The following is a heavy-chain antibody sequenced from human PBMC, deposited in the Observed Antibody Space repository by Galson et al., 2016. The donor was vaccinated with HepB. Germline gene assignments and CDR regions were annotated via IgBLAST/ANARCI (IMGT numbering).Heavy chain of an antibody. CDR2: IYDSGST. Sequence: TLSLTCTVSGGSIRNGGYSWSWIRQLPGKGLEWIGSIYDSGSTDYNPSLKSRVTISVDTSINQFSLKLTSVTAADTAAYFCARDGRLRDRPFDYWGQGTPVTVSA. D-gene: IGHD5-12*01. CDR3: ARDGRLRDRPFDY. J-gene: IGHJ4*02. CDR1: GGSIRNGGYS. V-gene: IGHV4-31*03.